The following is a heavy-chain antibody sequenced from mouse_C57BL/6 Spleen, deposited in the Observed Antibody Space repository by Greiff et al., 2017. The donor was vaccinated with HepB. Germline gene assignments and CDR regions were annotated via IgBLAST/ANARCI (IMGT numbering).Heavy chain of an antibody. CDR3: TKYDYDDGGAWFAY. J-gene: IGHJ3*01. CDR2: ISSGGDYI. V-gene: IGHV5-9-1*02. Sequence: EVMLVESGEGLVKPGGSLKLSCAASGFTFSSYAMSWVRQTPEKRLEWVAYISSGGDYIYYADTVKGRFTISRDNARNTLYLQMSSLKSEDTAMYYCTKYDYDDGGAWFAYWGQGTLVTVSA. CDR1: GFTFSSYA. D-gene: IGHD2-4*01.